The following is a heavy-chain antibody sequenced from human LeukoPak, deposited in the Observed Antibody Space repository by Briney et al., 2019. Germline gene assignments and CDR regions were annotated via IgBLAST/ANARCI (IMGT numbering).Heavy chain of an antibody. CDR2: TYYRSKWYN. D-gene: IGHD1-26*01. J-gene: IGHJ4*02. CDR1: GDTFSSNSAA. V-gene: IGHV6-1*01. Sequence: SQTLSLTCAISGDTFSSNSAAWNWISQSPSRGLEWLGRTYYRSKWYNDYAVSAKSRITINPDTSKNQFSLQLNSVTPEDTAVYYCARSTGATIDYWGQGTLVTVSS. CDR3: ARSTGATIDY.